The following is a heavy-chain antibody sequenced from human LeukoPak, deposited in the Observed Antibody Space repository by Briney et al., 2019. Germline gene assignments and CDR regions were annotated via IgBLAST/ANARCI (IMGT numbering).Heavy chain of an antibody. V-gene: IGHV1-69*01. J-gene: IGHJ4*02. Sequence: SVKVSCKASGGTFSSYAISWVRQAPGQGLEWMGGIIPIFGTANYAQKFQGRVTITADESTSTAYMELSSLRSEDTAVYYWARGVAGAGKIGRSVFPYFFDHWGPGTRVPV. CDR2: IIPIFGTA. CDR1: GGTFSSYA. CDR3: ARGVAGAGKIGRSVFPYFFDH. D-gene: IGHD6-19*01.